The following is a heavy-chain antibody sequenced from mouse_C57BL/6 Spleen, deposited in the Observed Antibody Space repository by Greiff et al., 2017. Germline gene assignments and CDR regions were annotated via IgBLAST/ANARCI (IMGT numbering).Heavy chain of an antibody. Sequence: VQLQQPGAELVKPGASVKMSCTASGYTFTSYWITWVRQSPGQGLEWIGDIYPGSGSTNYNEKFKSKATLTVDTSSSTAYMQRSRLTSEDSAVYYCARPGPYDYAMDYWGQGTSVTVSS. CDR1: GYTFTSYW. CDR3: ARPGPYDYAMDY. J-gene: IGHJ4*01. CDR2: IYPGSGST. V-gene: IGHV1-55*01. D-gene: IGHD3-2*02.